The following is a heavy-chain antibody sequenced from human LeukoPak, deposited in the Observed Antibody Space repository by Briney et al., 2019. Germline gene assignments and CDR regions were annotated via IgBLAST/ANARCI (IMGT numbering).Heavy chain of an antibody. V-gene: IGHV1-18*01. CDR1: GYSFTSYD. CDR3: ARRPAAGLGAFDI. Sequence: ASVKVSCKASGYSFTSYDISWVRQAPGQRLEWMGWISAYNGNTNYAQKLQGRVTMTTDTSTRTASMELKSLRSDDTAVYYCARRPAAGLGAFDIWGQGTKVTVSS. D-gene: IGHD6-13*01. CDR2: ISAYNGNT. J-gene: IGHJ3*02.